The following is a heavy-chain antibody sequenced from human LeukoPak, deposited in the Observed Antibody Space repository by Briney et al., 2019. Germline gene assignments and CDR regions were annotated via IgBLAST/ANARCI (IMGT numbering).Heavy chain of an antibody. CDR3: TRAFLSGGYSYAFDI. D-gene: IGHD1-26*01. V-gene: IGHV3-72*01. Sequence: PGGSLRLSCAASGFSFSDHYMDWVRQAPGKGLEWVGRSRDKVNRYTTEYAASVKGRFTISRDASENSVYLQMNSLKTEDTAVYYCTRAFLSGGYSYAFDIWGQGTMVTVSS. CDR2: SRDKVNRYTT. J-gene: IGHJ3*02. CDR1: GFSFSDHY.